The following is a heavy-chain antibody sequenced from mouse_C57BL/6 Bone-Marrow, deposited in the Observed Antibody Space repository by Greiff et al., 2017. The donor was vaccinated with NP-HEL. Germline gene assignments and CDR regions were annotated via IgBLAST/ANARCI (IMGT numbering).Heavy chain of an antibody. J-gene: IGHJ2*01. Sequence: EVQVVESGGGLVQPKGSLKLSCAASGFSFNTYAMNWVRQAPGKGLEWVARIRSKSNNYATYYADSVKDRFTISRDESESMLYLQMNHMKTEDTAMYYCVRHGYSFDYWGQGTTLTVSS. V-gene: IGHV10-1*01. CDR2: IRSKSNNYAT. CDR3: VRHGYSFDY. CDR1: GFSFNTYA.